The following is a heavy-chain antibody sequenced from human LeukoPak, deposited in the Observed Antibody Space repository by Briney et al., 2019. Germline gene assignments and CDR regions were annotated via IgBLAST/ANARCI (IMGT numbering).Heavy chain of an antibody. D-gene: IGHD2-2*01. Sequence: ASVKVSCKASGYTFTSYGISWVRQAPGQGLEWMGWISAYNGNTNYAQKLQGRVTMTTDTSTSTAYIELRSLRSDDTAVYYCARDHSSSSQLLDYWGQGTLVTVSS. CDR1: GYTFTSYG. CDR2: ISAYNGNT. CDR3: ARDHSSSSQLLDY. V-gene: IGHV1-18*01. J-gene: IGHJ4*02.